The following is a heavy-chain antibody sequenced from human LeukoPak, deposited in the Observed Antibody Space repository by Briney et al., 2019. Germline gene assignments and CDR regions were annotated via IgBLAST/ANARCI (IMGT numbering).Heavy chain of an antibody. Sequence: SVKVSCKASGGTFSSYAISWVRQAPGQGLEWMGGVIPIFGTANYAQKFQGRVTITADESTSTAYMELSSLRSEDTAVYYCAREVTVVTPYYFDYWGQGTLVTVSS. D-gene: IGHD4-23*01. V-gene: IGHV1-69*13. J-gene: IGHJ4*02. CDR2: VIPIFGTA. CDR1: GGTFSSYA. CDR3: AREVTVVTPYYFDY.